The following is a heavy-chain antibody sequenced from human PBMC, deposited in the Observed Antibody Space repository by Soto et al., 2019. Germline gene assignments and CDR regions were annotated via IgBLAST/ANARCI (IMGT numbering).Heavy chain of an antibody. CDR1: GFTFSSYG. Sequence: QVQLVESGGGVVQPGRSLRLSCAASGFTFSSYGMHWVRQAPGKGLEWVAVIWYDGSNKYYADSVKGRFTISRDNSKNTLYLQMNSLRAEDTAVYYCARDQGYSSGCHDYWGQGTLVTVSS. J-gene: IGHJ4*02. D-gene: IGHD6-19*01. CDR3: ARDQGYSSGCHDY. CDR2: IWYDGSNK. V-gene: IGHV3-33*01.